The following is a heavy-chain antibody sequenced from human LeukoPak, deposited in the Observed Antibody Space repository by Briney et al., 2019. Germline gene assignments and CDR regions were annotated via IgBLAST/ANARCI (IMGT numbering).Heavy chain of an antibody. D-gene: IGHD2-15*01. CDR1: GYSFTSYW. CDR3: ARRGRGYCSGGSCYVDY. J-gene: IGHJ4*02. CDR2: IYPGDSDT. V-gene: IGHV5-51*01. Sequence: GESLKISSKGSGYSFTSYWICWVLQMPGTDLERMGIIYPGDSDTRYSPSFQGQVTISADKSISTAYLQWSSLKASDTAMYYCARRGRGYCSGGSCYVDYWGQGTLVTVSS.